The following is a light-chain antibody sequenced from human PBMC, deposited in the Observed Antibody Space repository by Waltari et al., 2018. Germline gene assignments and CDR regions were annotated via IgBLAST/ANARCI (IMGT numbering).Light chain of an antibody. CDR1: QNVLYSSNNKNY. CDR3: QQYYGTPPT. J-gene: IGKJ1*01. CDR2: WAS. Sequence: DIVMTQSPDSLAVSLGERATINCKSSQNVLYSSNNKNYLAWYQQKPGQPPKLLIYWASTRASGVPDRVSGSGSGTDFTLTISSLQAEDVAVYYCQQYYGTPPTFGQGTKVEIK. V-gene: IGKV4-1*01.